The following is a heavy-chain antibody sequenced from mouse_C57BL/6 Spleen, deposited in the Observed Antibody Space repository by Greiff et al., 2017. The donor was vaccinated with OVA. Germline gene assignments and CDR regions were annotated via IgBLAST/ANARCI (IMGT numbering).Heavy chain of an antibody. CDR2: INPNNGGT. J-gene: IGHJ4*01. D-gene: IGHD6-1*01. V-gene: IGHV1-18*01. Sequence: VQLQQSGPELVKPGASVKIPCKASGYTFTDYNMDWVKQSHGKSLEWIGDINPNNGGTIYNQKFKGKATLTVDKSSSTAYMELRSLTSEDTAVYDYARRGLRGYAMDYWGQGTSVTVSS. CDR3: ARRGLRGYAMDY. CDR1: GYTFTDYN.